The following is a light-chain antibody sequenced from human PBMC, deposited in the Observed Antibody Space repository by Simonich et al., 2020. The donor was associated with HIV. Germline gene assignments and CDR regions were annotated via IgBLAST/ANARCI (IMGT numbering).Light chain of an antibody. J-gene: IGKJ1*01. CDR3: QQYYSTPWT. CDR2: WAS. V-gene: IGKV4-1*01. CDR1: QSVLYNSNNKNY. Sequence: DIVMTQSPDSLAVSLGERATINCKSSQSVLYNSNNKNYLSWYQQKPGQPPKLLIYWASTREAGGPDRCSGSGSGTDFTLTISSLQAEDVAVYYCQQYYSTPWTFGQGTKVEIK.